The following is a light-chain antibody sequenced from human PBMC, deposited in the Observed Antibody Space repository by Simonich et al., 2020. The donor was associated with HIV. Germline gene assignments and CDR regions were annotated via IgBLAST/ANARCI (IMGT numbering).Light chain of an antibody. CDR2: AAS. Sequence: DIQMTQSPSSLSASVGDRITITCRASQSSSRYLNWYQQKPGKDPKLLIYAASSLQSGVPSRFSGSGSGTDFTLTISSLQHEDFATYYCQQSYSSLWTFGQGTKVEIK. CDR1: QSSSRY. V-gene: IGKV1-39*01. J-gene: IGKJ1*01. CDR3: QQSYSSLWT.